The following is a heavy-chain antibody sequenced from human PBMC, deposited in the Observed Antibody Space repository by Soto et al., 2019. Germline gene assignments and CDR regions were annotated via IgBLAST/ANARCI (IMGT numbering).Heavy chain of an antibody. V-gene: IGHV3-30*18. CDR1: GFTFSSYG. CDR3: AKDFSTSGRSFDY. Sequence: RLSCAASGFTFSSYGMHWVRQAPGKGLEWVAVISYDGSNKYYADSVKGRFTISRDNSKNTLYPQMNSLRAEDTAVYYCAKDFSTSGRSFDYWGQGTLVTVSS. CDR2: ISYDGSNK. J-gene: IGHJ4*02. D-gene: IGHD1-1*01.